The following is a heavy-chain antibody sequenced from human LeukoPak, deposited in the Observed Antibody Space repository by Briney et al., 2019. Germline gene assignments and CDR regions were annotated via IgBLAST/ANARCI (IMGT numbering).Heavy chain of an antibody. D-gene: IGHD6-13*01. CDR2: ISGSGGST. CDR3: AKGREQQLDEAYYFDY. CDR1: GFTFGSYA. V-gene: IGHV3-23*01. J-gene: IGHJ4*02. Sequence: GGSLRLSCAASGFTFGSYAMSWVRQAPGKGLEWVSAISGSGGSTYYADSVKGRFTISRDNSKNTLYLQMNSLRAEDTAVYYCAKGREQQLDEAYYFDYWGQGTLVTVSS.